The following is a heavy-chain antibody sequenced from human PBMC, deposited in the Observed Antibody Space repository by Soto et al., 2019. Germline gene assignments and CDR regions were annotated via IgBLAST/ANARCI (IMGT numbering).Heavy chain of an antibody. CDR3: ARKLYSSSSGWFDP. V-gene: IGHV1-69*02. CDR1: GGTFSSYT. CDR2: IIPILGIA. D-gene: IGHD6-6*01. Sequence: QVQLVQSGAEVKKPGSSVKVSCKASGGTFSSYTISWVRQAPGQGPEWMGRIIPILGIANYAQKFQGRVTITADKSTSTAYMELSSLRSEDTAVYYCARKLYSSSSGWFDPWGQGTLVTVSS. J-gene: IGHJ5*02.